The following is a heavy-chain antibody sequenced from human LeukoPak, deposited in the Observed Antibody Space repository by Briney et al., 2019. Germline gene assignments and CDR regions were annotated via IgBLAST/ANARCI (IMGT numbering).Heavy chain of an antibody. CDR1: GGSISSGGYY. J-gene: IGHJ4*02. CDR3: ASSVPSLTYQLVVGSYFDY. Sequence: PSETLSLTCTVSGGSISSGGYYWSWIRQPPGKGLEWIGYIYHSGSTYYNPSLKSRVTISVDRSKNQFSLKLSSVTAADTAVYYCASSVPSLTYQLVVGSYFDYWGQGTLVTVSS. D-gene: IGHD2-2*01. V-gene: IGHV4-30-2*01. CDR2: IYHSGST.